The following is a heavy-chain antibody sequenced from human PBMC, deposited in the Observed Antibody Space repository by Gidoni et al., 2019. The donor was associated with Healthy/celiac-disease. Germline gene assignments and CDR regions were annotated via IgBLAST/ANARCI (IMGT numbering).Heavy chain of an antibody. V-gene: IGHV3-9*01. J-gene: IGHJ6*02. CDR1: GFTFDDYA. Sequence: EVQLVESGGGLVQPGRSLRLSCAASGFTFDDYAMHWVRQAPGKGLEWVSGISWNSGSIGYADSVKGRFTISRDNAKNSLYLQMNSLRAEDTALYYCAKDMGVHSNTGKGYYYYGMDVWGQGTTVTVSS. CDR3: AKDMGVHSNTGKGYYYYGMDV. D-gene: IGHD4-4*01. CDR2: ISWNSGSI.